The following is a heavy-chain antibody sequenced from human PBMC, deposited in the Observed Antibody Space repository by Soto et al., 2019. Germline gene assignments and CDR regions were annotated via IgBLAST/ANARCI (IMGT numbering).Heavy chain of an antibody. J-gene: IGHJ4*02. V-gene: IGHV3-7*05. D-gene: IGHD6-25*01. CDR3: AAWSRSAWFDY. Sequence: EVQLVESGGDSVQPGGSLRLSCLVSGLTIDTYWMGWVRQFPDKGLEWVANIKYDDSEKPYMDSVEGRFTISTDNAKNTLFLQMNRLRVEDAAVYYCAAWSRSAWFDYWGWGTRVTVSS. CDR1: GLTIDTYW. CDR2: IKYDDSEK.